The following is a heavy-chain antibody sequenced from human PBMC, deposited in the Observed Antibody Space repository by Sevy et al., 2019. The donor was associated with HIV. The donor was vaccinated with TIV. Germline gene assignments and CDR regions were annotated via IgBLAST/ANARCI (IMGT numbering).Heavy chain of an antibody. CDR1: GDSISSSSYY. J-gene: IGHJ4*02. Sequence: SETLSLTCSVSGDSISSSSYYWVWIRQPPGKGLEWIGTIYYSGRTYYNPSLKSRVTVSVDTSKNQFSLRVSSVTAADTAVYYCASIKIFGVVSDYSDYWGQGTLVTVS. CDR3: ASIKIFGVVSDYSDY. V-gene: IGHV4-39*01. D-gene: IGHD3-3*01. CDR2: IYYSGRT.